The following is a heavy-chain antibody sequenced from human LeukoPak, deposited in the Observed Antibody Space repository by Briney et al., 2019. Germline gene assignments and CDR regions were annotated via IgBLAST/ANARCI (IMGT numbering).Heavy chain of an antibody. CDR1: GYTFTGYY. Sequence: GASVKVSCKASGYTFTGYYMHWVRQAPGQGLEWMGWINPNSGGTKNAQKFQGRLTMTRDTSISTAYMELSRLRSDDTAVYYCARESVPKVVGAINYFYSYMDVWGKGTTVTVSS. J-gene: IGHJ6*03. V-gene: IGHV1-2*02. D-gene: IGHD1-26*01. CDR3: ARESVPKVVGAINYFYSYMDV. CDR2: INPNSGGT.